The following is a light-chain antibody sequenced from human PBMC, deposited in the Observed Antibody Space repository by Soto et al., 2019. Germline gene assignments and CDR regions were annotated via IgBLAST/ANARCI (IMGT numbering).Light chain of an antibody. CDR3: QQYNNWPPWT. Sequence: EIVMTQSPATLSVSPGERATLSCRASRSVSSNLAWYQQKPAQPPRLLIYGATTRTTGIPARFSGSGYATEFTLTISSLQSEDFAVYYRQQYNNWPPWTFGQGTKVEIK. V-gene: IGKV3-15*01. CDR1: RSVSSN. CDR2: GAT. J-gene: IGKJ1*01.